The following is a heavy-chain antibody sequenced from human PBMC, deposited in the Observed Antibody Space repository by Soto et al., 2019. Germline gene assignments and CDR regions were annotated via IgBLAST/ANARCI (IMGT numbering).Heavy chain of an antibody. J-gene: IGHJ6*03. CDR1: GGSISSYY. V-gene: IGHV4-59*01. Sequence: SETLSLTCTVSGGSISSYYWSWIRQPPGKGLEWIGYIYYSGSTNYNPSLKSRVTISVDTSKNQFSLKLSSVTAADTAVYYCARARRYCSSTSCYGTNMDVWGKGTTVTVSS. D-gene: IGHD2-2*01. CDR3: ARARRYCSSTSCYGTNMDV. CDR2: IYYSGST.